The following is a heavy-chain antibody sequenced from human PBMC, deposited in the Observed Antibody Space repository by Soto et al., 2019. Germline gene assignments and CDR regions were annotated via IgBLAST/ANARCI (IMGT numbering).Heavy chain of an antibody. V-gene: IGHV1-3*01. J-gene: IGHJ4*02. D-gene: IGHD6-19*01. Sequence: QVQLVQSGAEVKKPGASVKVSCKASGYTFTSYAMHWVRQAPGQRLEWMGWINAGNGNTKYSQKFQGRVTITRDTSASTAYMELSSLRYEDTAVYYCARGIAVPVDPDYCGQGTLVTVSS. CDR1: GYTFTSYA. CDR2: INAGNGNT. CDR3: ARGIAVPVDPDY.